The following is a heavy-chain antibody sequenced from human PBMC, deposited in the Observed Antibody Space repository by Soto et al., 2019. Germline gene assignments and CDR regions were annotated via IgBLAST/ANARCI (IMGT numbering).Heavy chain of an antibody. CDR2: IFPGDSDT. CDR3: AAGYTTGPDAFDI. V-gene: IGHV5-51*01. J-gene: IGHJ3*02. D-gene: IGHD6-13*01. CDR1: GYNFDNYW. Sequence: PGESLKIYCKGSGYNFDNYWIGWVRQMPGKGLERMGMIFPGDSDTKKRPSLQGQITMSVDKSDSSAYLQWMSLKASDTAMYYFAAGYTTGPDAFDIWGQGTMVTVSS.